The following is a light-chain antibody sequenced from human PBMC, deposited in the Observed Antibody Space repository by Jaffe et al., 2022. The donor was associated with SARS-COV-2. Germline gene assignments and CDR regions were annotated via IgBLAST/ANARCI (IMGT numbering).Light chain of an antibody. CDR3: FLTYSAAWA. V-gene: IGLV7-46*01. CDR2: DTN. CDR1: TGAVTSGHY. Sequence: QAVVTQEPSLTVSPGGTVTLTCGSSTGAVTSGHYPYWFQQKPGQAPRTLIYDTNNKHSWTPARFSGSLLGGKAALTLSGAQPEDEADYYCFLTYSAAWAFGGGTKLTVL. J-gene: IGLJ3*02.